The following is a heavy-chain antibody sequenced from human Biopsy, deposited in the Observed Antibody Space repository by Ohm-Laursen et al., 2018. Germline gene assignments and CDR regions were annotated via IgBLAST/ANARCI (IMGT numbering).Heavy chain of an antibody. CDR1: GYTFTDSY. CDR2: INPNSGGT. CDR3: GRGGLNCWYFDP. V-gene: IGHV1-2*02. Sequence: ASVKVSRKPSGYTFTDSYMHWVRQAPGHGLGWMGWINPNSGGTNHAQKFQARVTMTRDTSMSTAYMELKRLRSDDTAVYYCGRGGLNCWYFDPWGRGTLVTVSS. D-gene: IGHD1-20*01. J-gene: IGHJ2*01.